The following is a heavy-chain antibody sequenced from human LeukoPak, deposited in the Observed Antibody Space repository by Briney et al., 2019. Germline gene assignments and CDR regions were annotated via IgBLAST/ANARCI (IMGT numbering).Heavy chain of an antibody. CDR3: ARVQQFGFDAFDI. D-gene: IGHD3-16*01. CDR2: IKQDGNEK. Sequence: GGSLRLSCAASGFTFSSYWMSWVRQAPGKGLEWVANIKQDGNEKYYVDSVKGRFTISRDNAKNSLYLQMNSLRAEDTAVYYCARVQQFGFDAFDIWGQGTMVTVSS. V-gene: IGHV3-7*01. CDR1: GFTFSSYW. J-gene: IGHJ3*02.